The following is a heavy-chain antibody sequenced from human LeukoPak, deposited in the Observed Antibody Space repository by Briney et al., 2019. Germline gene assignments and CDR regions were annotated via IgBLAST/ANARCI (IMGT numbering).Heavy chain of an antibody. Sequence: ASVKVSCKASGYTFTGYYMHWVRQAPGQGLEWMGWINPNSGGTNYAQKFQGRVTMTTDTSTSTAYMELRSLRSDDTAVYYCARVETRFLEWLSQNWFDPWGQGTLVTVSS. D-gene: IGHD3-3*01. V-gene: IGHV1-2*02. CDR2: INPNSGGT. CDR1: GYTFTGYY. J-gene: IGHJ5*02. CDR3: ARVETRFLEWLSQNWFDP.